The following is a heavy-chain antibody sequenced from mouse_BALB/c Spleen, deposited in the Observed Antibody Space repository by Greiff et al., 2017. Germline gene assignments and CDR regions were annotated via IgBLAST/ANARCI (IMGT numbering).Heavy chain of an antibody. V-gene: IGHV5-4*02. CDR3: ARDHYYGSSYWYFDV. J-gene: IGHJ1*01. Sequence: EVQLQESGGGLVKPGGSLKLSCAASGFTFSDYYMYWVRQTPEKRLEWVATISDGGSYTYYPDSVKGRFTISRDNAKNNLYLQMSSLKSEDTAMYYCARDHYYGSSYWYFDVWGAGTTVTVSS. CDR2: ISDGGSYT. CDR1: GFTFSDYY. D-gene: IGHD1-1*01.